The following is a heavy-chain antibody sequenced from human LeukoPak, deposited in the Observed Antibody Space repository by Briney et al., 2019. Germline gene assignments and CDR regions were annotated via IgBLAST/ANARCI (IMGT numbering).Heavy chain of an antibody. CDR3: ARHISGATKELSAFDI. Sequence: PSETLSLTCTVSSGSISNYYWSWIRQPPGKGLGWIGHIYYSESTKYNPSLKSPLTISVDTSKNQFSLSLTSVTAADTAVYYCARHISGATKELSAFDIWGQGTMVNVA. CDR2: IYYSEST. V-gene: IGHV4-59*08. D-gene: IGHD1-20*01. CDR1: SGSISNYY. J-gene: IGHJ3*02.